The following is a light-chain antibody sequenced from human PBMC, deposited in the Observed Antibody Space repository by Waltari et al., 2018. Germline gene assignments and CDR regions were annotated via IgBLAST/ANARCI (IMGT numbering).Light chain of an antibody. Sequence: QPVLTQPPSVSGTPGQRVTISCSGSASNIGHYYVYWYHQLPGTAPQLLIYRNNQRPSGVPDRFSGSKSGTSASLAISGLRSEDEADYYCASWDGSLGGVIFGGGTKLTVL. CDR2: RNN. V-gene: IGLV1-47*01. J-gene: IGLJ2*01. CDR3: ASWDGSLGGVI. CDR1: ASNIGHYY.